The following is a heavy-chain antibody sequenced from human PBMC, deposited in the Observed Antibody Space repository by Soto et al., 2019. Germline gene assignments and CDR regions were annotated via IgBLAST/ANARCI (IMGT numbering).Heavy chain of an antibody. CDR3: ARDRIMQLARYFQH. V-gene: IGHV3-30-3*01. D-gene: IGHD6-6*01. Sequence: GGSLRLSCAASGFTFSSYAMHWVRQAPGKGLEWVAVISYDGSNKYYADSVKGRFTISRDNSKNTLYLQMNSLRAEDTAVYYCARDRIMQLARYFQHWGQGTLVTVSS. J-gene: IGHJ1*01. CDR1: GFTFSSYA. CDR2: ISYDGSNK.